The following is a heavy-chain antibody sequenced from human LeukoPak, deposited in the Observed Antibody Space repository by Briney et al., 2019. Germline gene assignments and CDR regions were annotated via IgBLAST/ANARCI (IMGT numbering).Heavy chain of an antibody. V-gene: IGHV1-2*02. CDR1: GYTFTGYY. J-gene: IGHJ6*03. Sequence: ASVKVSCKASGYTFTGYYMHWVRQAPGQGLEWIGWINPNRGGTNYAQKFHGRVTMTRDTSISTAYMELRRLRSDDTAVYYCARDLGSSWSNSYYMDVWGKGTTVTVSS. CDR2: INPNRGGT. CDR3: ARDLGSSWSNSYYMDV. D-gene: IGHD6-13*01.